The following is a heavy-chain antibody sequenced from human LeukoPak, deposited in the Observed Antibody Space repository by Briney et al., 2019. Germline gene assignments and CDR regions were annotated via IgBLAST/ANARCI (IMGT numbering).Heavy chain of an antibody. V-gene: IGHV3-23*01. CDR2: ISGSGGST. Sequence: GGSLRLSCVASGFTFSSYAMSWVRQAPGKGLEWVSGISGSGGSTYYADSVKGRFTISRDNSKNTLYLQMNSLRAGDTAVYYCAKAMGATLFDYWGQGTLVTVSS. D-gene: IGHD1-26*01. CDR3: AKAMGATLFDY. CDR1: GFTFSSYA. J-gene: IGHJ4*02.